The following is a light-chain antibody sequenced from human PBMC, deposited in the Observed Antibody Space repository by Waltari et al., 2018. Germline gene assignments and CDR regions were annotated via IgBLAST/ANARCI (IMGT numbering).Light chain of an antibody. J-gene: IGLJ2*01. CDR2: GGS. CDR3: CSYAGSSPHVI. Sequence: QSALTQPASVSGSPGQSITISCTGSSSDVGMSKFVSWYQQHPGKAPQLMIYGGSQRPSGVSNRLSGSKSGNTASLTISGLRAEDEADYYCCSYAGSSPHVIFGGGTKLTVL. V-gene: IGLV2-23*01. CDR1: SSDVGMSKF.